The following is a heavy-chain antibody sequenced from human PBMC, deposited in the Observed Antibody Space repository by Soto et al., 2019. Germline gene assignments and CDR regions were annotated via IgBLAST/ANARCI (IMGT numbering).Heavy chain of an antibody. D-gene: IGHD5-18*01. J-gene: IGHJ4*02. CDR3: ARRGYSYQNYFDY. CDR2: IIPIFGTA. CDR1: GGTFSSYA. Sequence: SVKVSCKASGGTFSSYAISWVRQAPGQGLEWMGGIIPIFGTANYAQKFQGRVTITADESTSTAYMELSSLRSEDTAVYYCARRGYSYQNYFDYWRQGTLVTVSS. V-gene: IGHV1-69*13.